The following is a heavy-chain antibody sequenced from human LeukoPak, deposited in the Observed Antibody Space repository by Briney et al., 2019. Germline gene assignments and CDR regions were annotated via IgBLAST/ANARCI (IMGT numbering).Heavy chain of an antibody. J-gene: IGHJ4*02. CDR2: FDPEDGET. Sequence: ASVNVSCKVSGYTLTELSMHWVRQAPGKGLEWMGGFDPEDGETIYAQKFQGRVTMTEDTSTDTAYMELSSLRSEDTAVYYCATDLFYSSTSFNWGQGTLVTVSS. CDR1: GYTLTELS. D-gene: IGHD2-2*01. CDR3: ATDLFYSSTSFN. V-gene: IGHV1-24*01.